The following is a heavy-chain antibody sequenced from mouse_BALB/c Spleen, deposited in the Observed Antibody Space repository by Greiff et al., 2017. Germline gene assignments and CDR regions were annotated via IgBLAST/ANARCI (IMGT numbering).Heavy chain of an antibody. D-gene: IGHD2-3*01. CDR3: ARAYDGYY. J-gene: IGHJ2*01. CDR1: GYTFTSYT. CDR2: INPSSGYT. V-gene: IGHV1-4*02. Sequence: VKLVESAAELARPGASVKMSCKASGYTFTSYTMHWVKQRPGQGLEWIGYINPSSGYTEYNQKFKDKTTLTADKSSSTAYMQLSSLTSEDSAVYYCARAYDGYYWGQGTTLTVSS.